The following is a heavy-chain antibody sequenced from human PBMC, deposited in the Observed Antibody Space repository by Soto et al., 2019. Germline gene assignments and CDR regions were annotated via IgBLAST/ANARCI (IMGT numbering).Heavy chain of an antibody. CDR3: ARDDPRLSTINIDY. V-gene: IGHV1-18*01. D-gene: IGHD4-4*01. Sequence: ASVKVSCKASGYTFSSFGISWVRQAPGQGLEWMGWISAYDGITNYAQRLQGRVTLTTDTSTNTVYMELRSLTSDDTAVYFCARDDPRLSTINIDYWGQGTQVTVSS. J-gene: IGHJ4*02. CDR1: GYTFSSFG. CDR2: ISAYDGIT.